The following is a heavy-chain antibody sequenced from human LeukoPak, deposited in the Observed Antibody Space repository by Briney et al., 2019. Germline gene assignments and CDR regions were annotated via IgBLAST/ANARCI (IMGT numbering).Heavy chain of an antibody. Sequence: GGSLRLSCTVSGFTVSSNSMSWVRQAPGKGLEWVSFIYSDNTHYSDSVKGRFTISRDNSKNTLYLQMNSLRAEDTALYYCARGGGGYGGSSWSEKYYFDYWGQGTLVTVSS. CDR3: ARGGGGYGGSSWSEKYYFDY. D-gene: IGHD6-13*01. CDR1: GFTVSSNS. V-gene: IGHV3-53*01. CDR2: IYSDNT. J-gene: IGHJ4*02.